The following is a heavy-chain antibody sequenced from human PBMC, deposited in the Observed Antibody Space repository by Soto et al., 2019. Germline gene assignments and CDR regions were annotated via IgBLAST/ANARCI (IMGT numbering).Heavy chain of an antibody. CDR3: ATRDYDSSGYYYLYYYYGMDV. V-gene: IGHV3-23*01. J-gene: IGHJ6*02. D-gene: IGHD3-22*01. Sequence: GGSLRLSCAASGFTFSSYAMSWVRQAPGKGLEWVSAISGSGGSTYYADSVKGRFTISRDNSKNTLYLQMNSLRAEDAAVYYCATRDYDSSGYYYLYYYYGMDVWGQGTTVTVSS. CDR2: ISGSGGST. CDR1: GFTFSSYA.